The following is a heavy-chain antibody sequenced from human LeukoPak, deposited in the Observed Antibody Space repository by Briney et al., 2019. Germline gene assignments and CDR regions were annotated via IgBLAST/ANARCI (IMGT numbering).Heavy chain of an antibody. CDR3: ARGSGGVGASLPY. CDR1: GFTFSSYS. Sequence: GGSLRLSCAASGFTFSSYSMNWVRQAPGKGLEWISYISYTGTIYYADSVKGRFTVSRDDAENSLYLQMISLRAEDTAIYYCARGSGGVGASLPYWGQGALVTVSS. V-gene: IGHV3-48*01. D-gene: IGHD3-16*01. CDR2: ISYTGTI. J-gene: IGHJ4*02.